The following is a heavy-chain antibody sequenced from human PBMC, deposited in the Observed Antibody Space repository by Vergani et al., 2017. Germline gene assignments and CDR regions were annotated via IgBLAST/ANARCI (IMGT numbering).Heavy chain of an antibody. Sequence: QVQLQQWGGGLLKPSETLSLTCVVNGGSFTSYHWTWIRQSPGEGLEWVGDIDHTGRPDYNPSLKSRLTMSVDKSRNQFSLTLNSVTATDTAIYFCARVNTETNGQLYYLYYMDVWGQGTAVTVS. CDR1: GGSFTSYH. CDR2: IDHTGRP. V-gene: IGHV4-34*01. D-gene: IGHD4-11*01. CDR3: ARVNTETNGQLYYLYYMDV. J-gene: IGHJ6*03.